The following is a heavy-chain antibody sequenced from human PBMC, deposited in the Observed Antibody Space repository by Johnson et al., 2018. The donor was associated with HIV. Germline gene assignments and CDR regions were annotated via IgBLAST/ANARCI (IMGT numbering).Heavy chain of an antibody. CDR2: ISYDGNNK. CDR1: GFTFSSYG. D-gene: IGHD4-17*01. CDR3: AKVDDYGDWGGAFDI. Sequence: QVQLVESGGGVVQPGGSQRLSCAASGFTFSSYGMHWVRQAPGKGLEWVALISYDGNNKYYVDSVKGRFTISRDKSKNTLYLQMNSLRAEDTAVYYCAKVDDYGDWGGAFDIWGQGTMVTVSS. V-gene: IGHV3-30*18. J-gene: IGHJ3*02.